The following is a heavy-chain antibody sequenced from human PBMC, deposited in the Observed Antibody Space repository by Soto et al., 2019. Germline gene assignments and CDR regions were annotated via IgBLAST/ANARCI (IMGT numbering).Heavy chain of an antibody. CDR2: MSYDGSNK. V-gene: IGHV3-30*03. D-gene: IGHD4-17*01. J-gene: IGHJ6*02. CDR1: GFTFSGYA. CDR3: AREVHYGDYAYYYGMDV. Sequence: QVQLVESGGGVVQPGRSLRLSCAASGFTFSGYAMHWVRQAPGKGLEWLAVMSYDGSNKYYADSVKGRITISRDNSKNTLYVQMNSLRAEDTAVYYCAREVHYGDYAYYYGMDVWGQGTTVTVSS.